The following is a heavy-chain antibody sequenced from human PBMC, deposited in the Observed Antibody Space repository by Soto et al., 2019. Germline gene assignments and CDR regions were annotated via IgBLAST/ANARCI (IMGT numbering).Heavy chain of an antibody. CDR1: GFTVSRDY. V-gene: IGHV3-53*01. Sequence: GGSLRLSCAASGFTVSRDYISWVRQAPGKGLEWVSVIYTGGSTYYADSVKGRFTFSRDNSKNTLYLQMNSLRAEDTAVYYCARAYGGNPALFDPWGQGTLVTVSS. CDR3: ARAYGGNPALFDP. D-gene: IGHD4-17*01. CDR2: IYTGGST. J-gene: IGHJ5*02.